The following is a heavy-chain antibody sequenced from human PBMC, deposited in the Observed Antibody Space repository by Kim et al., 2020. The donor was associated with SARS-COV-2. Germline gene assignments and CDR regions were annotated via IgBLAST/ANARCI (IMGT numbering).Heavy chain of an antibody. CDR3: ARDRRADYYGSGSYRDCFGY. V-gene: IGHV3-21*01. CDR2: ISSSSSYI. J-gene: IGHJ4*02. CDR1: GFTFSSYS. D-gene: IGHD3-10*01. Sequence: GGSLRLSCAASGFTFSSYSMNWVRQAPGKGLEWVSSISSSSSYIYYADSVKGRFTISRDNAKNSLYLQMNSLRAEDTAVYYCARDRRADYYGSGSYRDCFGYWGQGTLVTVSS.